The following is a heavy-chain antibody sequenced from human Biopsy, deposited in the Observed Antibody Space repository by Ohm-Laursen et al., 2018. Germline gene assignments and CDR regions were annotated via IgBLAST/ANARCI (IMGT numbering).Heavy chain of an antibody. Sequence: SVKVSCKSPGGTFSNYGVNWVRQAPGQGLEWLGGNIPILGTGNYAQKFQDRVTVAADTSTSTATMELRSLRSDDTAVYYCATKLTGYFHHWGQGTLFIVSS. CDR1: GGTFSNYG. D-gene: IGHD3-9*01. CDR2: NIPILGTG. V-gene: IGHV1-69*06. CDR3: ATKLTGYFHH. J-gene: IGHJ1*01.